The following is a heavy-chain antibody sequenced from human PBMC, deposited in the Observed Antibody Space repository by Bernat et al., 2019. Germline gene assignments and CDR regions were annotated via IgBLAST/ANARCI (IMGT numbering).Heavy chain of an antibody. Sequence: QVQLQESGPGLVKPSQTLSLTCTVSGGSISSGGYYWSWIRQHPWKGLEWIGYIHYSGSTYYNPSLKSRVTISVDTSKNQFSLKLSSVTAADTAVYYCATWISITSFGGSFDYWGQGTLVTVSS. CDR2: IHYSGST. V-gene: IGHV4-31*03. J-gene: IGHJ4*02. D-gene: IGHD3-3*01. CDR1: GGSISSGGYY. CDR3: ATWISITSFGGSFDY.